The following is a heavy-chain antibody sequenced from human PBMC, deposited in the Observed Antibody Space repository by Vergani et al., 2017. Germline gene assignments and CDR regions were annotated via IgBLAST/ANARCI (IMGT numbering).Heavy chain of an antibody. CDR3: AREGDTMVRGVGGDY. V-gene: IGHV3-21*01. CDR1: GFTFSSYS. D-gene: IGHD3-10*01. Sequence: EVQLVESGGGLVKPGGALRLSCAASGFTFSSYSMKWVRQAPGKGLEWVSSISSSSSYIYYADSVKGRFTISRDNAKNSLYLQMNSLRAEDTAVYYCAREGDTMVRGVGGDYWGQGTLVTVSS. CDR2: ISSSSSYI. J-gene: IGHJ4*02.